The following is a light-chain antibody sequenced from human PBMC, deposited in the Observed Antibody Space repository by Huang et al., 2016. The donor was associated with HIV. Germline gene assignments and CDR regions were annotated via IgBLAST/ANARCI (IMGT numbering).Light chain of an antibody. CDR1: QSGETY. J-gene: IGKJ4*01. Sequence: VLTQSPFTLSMSPGQRATLSCKTSQSGETYLAWYQQRPGQGPRLLIYDVSNRAPGVPTRFSGAGSGTDFTLIIDNLVPEDVALYFCQQRSSWPLTFGGGTRVE. CDR3: QQRSSWPLT. CDR2: DVS. V-gene: IGKV3-11*01.